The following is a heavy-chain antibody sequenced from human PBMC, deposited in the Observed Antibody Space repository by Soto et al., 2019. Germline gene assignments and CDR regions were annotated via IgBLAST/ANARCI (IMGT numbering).Heavy chain of an antibody. J-gene: IGHJ4*02. CDR3: VRDDFGLGLDQ. CDR2: ISGASGTI. CDR1: GFTFRNYN. D-gene: IGHD1-26*01. Sequence: GGSLRLSCAASGFTFRNYNMNWVRQAPGKGLEWLSYISGASGTIYYADSMQGRFTISRDNAKNTLYLQMNSLRAEDTAVYYCVRDDFGLGLDQWGLGTQVTVSS. V-gene: IGHV3-48*04.